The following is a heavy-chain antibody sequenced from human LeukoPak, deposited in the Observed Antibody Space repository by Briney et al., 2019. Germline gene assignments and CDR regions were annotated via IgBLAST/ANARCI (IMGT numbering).Heavy chain of an antibody. Sequence: GASVKVSCKASGYTFTGYYMHWVRQAPGQGLEWMGRINPNSGGTNYAQKFQGRVTMTRDTSISTVYMELSSLRSEDTAVYYCARRAAAAFDPWGQGTLVTVSS. CDR1: GYTFTGYY. CDR3: ARRAAAAFDP. J-gene: IGHJ5*02. V-gene: IGHV1-2*06. CDR2: INPNSGGT. D-gene: IGHD6-13*01.